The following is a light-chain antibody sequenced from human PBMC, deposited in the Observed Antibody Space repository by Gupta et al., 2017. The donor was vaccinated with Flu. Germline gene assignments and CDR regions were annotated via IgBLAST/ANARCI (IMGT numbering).Light chain of an antibody. CDR3: QQYNNWPIT. V-gene: IGKV3-15*01. CDR2: GAS. J-gene: IGKJ4*01. CDR1: QDVSSY. Sequence: DIVMTQSPSTLSVSPGDRVTITCRASQDVSSYLAWYQQKPGQAPRLLIYGASTMATGIPARFSGSGSGTEFTLTISSLQSEDIAIYYCQQYNNWPITFGGGTKVDIK.